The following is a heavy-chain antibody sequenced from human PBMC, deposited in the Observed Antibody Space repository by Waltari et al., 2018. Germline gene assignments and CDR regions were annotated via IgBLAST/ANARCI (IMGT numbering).Heavy chain of an antibody. D-gene: IGHD3-22*01. V-gene: IGHV3-48*01. Sequence: EVQLVESGGALVQPGGSLRVSCAASGFTFGSRSMDRVRQAPGKGLELVSYISSSSGTIYYVDSVKGRFTVSRDNAKNSLYLQMNSLRAEDTAMYYCARDFGYYYDGSGYYDDYWGQGTLVTVSS. J-gene: IGHJ4*02. CDR3: ARDFGYYYDGSGYYDDY. CDR2: ISSSSGTI. CDR1: GFTFGSRS.